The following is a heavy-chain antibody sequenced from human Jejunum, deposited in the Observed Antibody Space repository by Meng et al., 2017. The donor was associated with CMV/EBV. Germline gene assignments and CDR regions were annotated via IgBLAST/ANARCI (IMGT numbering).Heavy chain of an antibody. V-gene: IGHV5-51*01. D-gene: IGHD5-24*01. CDR1: GYRFNSYG. CDR2: IYPGDSDT. J-gene: IGHJ4*02. CDR3: ARRLKMSTNTQHCDY. Sequence: SGYRFNSYGIAWASQMPGKGLEWMGMIYPGDSDTRYSPSFQGQVTISADKSIGTAYLQWNSLKASDTATYFCARRLKMSTNTQHCDYWGQGTLVTVSS.